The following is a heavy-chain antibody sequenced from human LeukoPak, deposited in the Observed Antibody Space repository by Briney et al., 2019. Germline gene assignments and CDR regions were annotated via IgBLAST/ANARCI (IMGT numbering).Heavy chain of an antibody. Sequence: PSETLSLTCAVYGGSFSAYYWSWIRQPPGKGLEWIGEINHSGSTNYNPSLKSRVTISVDTSKNQFSLKLSSVTAADTAVYYCARDGSGSYYKWRDNWFDPWGQGTLVTVSS. CDR2: INHSGST. CDR3: ARDGSGSYYKWRDNWFDP. D-gene: IGHD3-10*01. CDR1: GGSFSAYY. J-gene: IGHJ5*02. V-gene: IGHV4-34*01.